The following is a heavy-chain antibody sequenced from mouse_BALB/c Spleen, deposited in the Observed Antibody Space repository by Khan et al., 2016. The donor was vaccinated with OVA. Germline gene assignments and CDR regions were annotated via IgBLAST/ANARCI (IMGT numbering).Heavy chain of an antibody. CDR1: GFTFSSFT. J-gene: IGHJ3*01. CDR2: ISSGGGNT. Sequence: EVELVESGGGLVKPGGSLKLSCAASGFTFSSFTMSWVRQTPEKRLEWIASISSGGGNTYYPDSVKGRFTISRDNAKNNLYLQMSSLRSEDTAWYYCARSNYGPFAYWGQGTLVTVSA. CDR3: ARSNYGPFAY. V-gene: IGHV5-9*03. D-gene: IGHD1-1*02.